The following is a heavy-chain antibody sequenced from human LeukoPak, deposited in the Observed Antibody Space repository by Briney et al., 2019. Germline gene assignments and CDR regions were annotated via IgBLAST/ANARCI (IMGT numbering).Heavy chain of an antibody. CDR2: ISSRSSTI. CDR1: GFTFNNYN. CDR3: ARERDWEQQLVQDY. J-gene: IGHJ4*02. V-gene: IGHV3-48*04. Sequence: GGSLRLSCAASGFTFNNYNMNWVRRAPGKGLEWVSHISSRSSTIYYADSVKGRFTISRDNAKNSLYLQMNSLRAEDTAVYYCARERDWEQQLVQDYWGQGTLVTVSS. D-gene: IGHD6-13*01.